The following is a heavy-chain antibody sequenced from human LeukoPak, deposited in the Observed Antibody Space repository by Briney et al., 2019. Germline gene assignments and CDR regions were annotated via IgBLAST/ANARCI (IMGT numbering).Heavy chain of an antibody. V-gene: IGHV3-20*04. J-gene: IGHJ6*02. D-gene: IGHD2-15*01. Sequence: PGGSLRLSCAASGFTFDDYGMSWVRQAPGKGLEWVSGINWNGGSTGYADSVKGRFTISRDNAKNSLYLQMNSLRAEDTALYYCASNGICSGGSCYSSYYYGMDVWGQGTTVTVSS. CDR2: INWNGGST. CDR3: ASNGICSGGSCYSSYYYGMDV. CDR1: GFTFDDYG.